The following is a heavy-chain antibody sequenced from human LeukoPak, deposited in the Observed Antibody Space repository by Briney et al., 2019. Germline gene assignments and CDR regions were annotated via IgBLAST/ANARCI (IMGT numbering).Heavy chain of an antibody. V-gene: IGHV3-74*01. CDR3: AREGIAVALDAFDI. Sequence: PGGSLRLSCAASGFTFSSYWMHWVRQAPGKGLVWVSRINSDGSSTSYADSVKGRFTISRDNAKNTLYLQMNSLRAEDTAVYYCAREGIAVALDAFDIWGQGTMVTVSP. D-gene: IGHD6-19*01. CDR1: GFTFSSYW. J-gene: IGHJ3*02. CDR2: INSDGSST.